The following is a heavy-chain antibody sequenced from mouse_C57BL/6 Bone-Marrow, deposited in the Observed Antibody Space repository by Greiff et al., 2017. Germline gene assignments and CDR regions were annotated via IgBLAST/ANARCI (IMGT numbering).Heavy chain of an antibody. Sequence: VQLQQSGPELVKPGASVKISCKASGYTFTDYYMNWVKQSHGKSLEWIGDINPNNGGTSYNQKFKGKATLTVDKSSSTAYMELRSLTSEASAVYYCAREGDYGPSWFAYWGQGTLVTVSA. CDR3: AREGDYGPSWFAY. V-gene: IGHV1-26*01. D-gene: IGHD1-1*01. CDR2: INPNNGGT. J-gene: IGHJ3*01. CDR1: GYTFTDYY.